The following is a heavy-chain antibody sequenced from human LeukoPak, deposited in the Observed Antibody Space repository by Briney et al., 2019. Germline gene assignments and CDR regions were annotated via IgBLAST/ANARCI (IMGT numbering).Heavy chain of an antibody. V-gene: IGHV1-18*01. CDR1: GYTFTKFG. J-gene: IGHJ4*02. CDR3: AREPSGLLFDY. D-gene: IGHD6-25*01. Sequence: VASVKVSCKASGYTFTKFGISWVRQAPGQEFEWMGWISPYNDNTNYAKKFQGRVTLTTDTSTSTAYMELRGLTSDDTAVYYCAREPSGLLFDYWGLGTLVTVSS. CDR2: ISPYNDNT.